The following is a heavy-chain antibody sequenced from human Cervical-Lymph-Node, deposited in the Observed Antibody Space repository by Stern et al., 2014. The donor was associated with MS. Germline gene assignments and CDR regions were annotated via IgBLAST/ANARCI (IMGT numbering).Heavy chain of an antibody. CDR2: MYHTGDS. CDR3: ASRDGK. J-gene: IGHJ4*02. V-gene: IGHV4-31*03. CDR1: GGSISSGGYY. Sequence: QLQLQESGPGLVKPEPTLSLTCNVSGGSISSGGYYWSWIRQRPGEGLEWIGYMYHTGDSYYNPSLKSRISISGDTSKNQVSLNLTSVTAADTGVYYCASRDGKWGQGTLVTVSS. D-gene: IGHD5-24*01.